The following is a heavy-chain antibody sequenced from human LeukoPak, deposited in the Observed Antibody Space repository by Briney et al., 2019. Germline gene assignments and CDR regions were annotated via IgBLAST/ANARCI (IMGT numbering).Heavy chain of an antibody. CDR3: ARAAVDILTGYYNSYGMDV. J-gene: IGHJ6*02. CDR2: ISYDGRNK. V-gene: IGHV3-30*04. Sequence: GGSLRLSCAASGFTFSSYAVHWVRQAPGKGLEWVAVISYDGRNKYHADSVKGRFNISSDNSKNTLYLQMNSLRAEDTAVHYCARAAVDILTGYYNSYGMDVWGQGTTVTVSS. CDR1: GFTFSSYA. D-gene: IGHD3-9*01.